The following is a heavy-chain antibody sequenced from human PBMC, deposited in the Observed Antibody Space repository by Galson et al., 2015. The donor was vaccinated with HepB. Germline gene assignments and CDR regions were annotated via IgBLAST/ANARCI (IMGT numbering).Heavy chain of an antibody. CDR3: AKPKADARYDFWSGYIGPGSGYYFDY. CDR2: ISYDGSNK. CDR1: GFTFSSYG. Sequence: SLRLSCAASGFTFSSYGMHWVRQAPGKGLEWVAVISYDGSNKYYADSVKGRFTISRDNSKNTLYLQMNSLRAEDTAVYYCAKPKADARYDFWSGYIGPGSGYYFDYWGQGTLVTVSS. V-gene: IGHV3-30*18. J-gene: IGHJ4*02. D-gene: IGHD3-3*01.